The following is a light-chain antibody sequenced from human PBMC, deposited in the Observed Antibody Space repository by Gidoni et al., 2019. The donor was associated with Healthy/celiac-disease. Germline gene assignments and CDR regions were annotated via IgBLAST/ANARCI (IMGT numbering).Light chain of an antibody. CDR3: QQANSCPIT. V-gene: IGKV1D-12*01. CDR2: AAS. Sequence: DIQMTQSPSSVSASVGDRVTITCRASQGISSWLDWYQQKPGKAPKLLIYAASSLQSGVPARFSGSGSGTDFTRTSSSQQPEDFATYYCQQANSCPITFGQGTRLEIK. J-gene: IGKJ5*01. CDR1: QGISSW.